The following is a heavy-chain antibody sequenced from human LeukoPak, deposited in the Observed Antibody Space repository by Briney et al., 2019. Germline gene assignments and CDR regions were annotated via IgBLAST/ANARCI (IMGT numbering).Heavy chain of an antibody. CDR1: GFTFRNCG. D-gene: IGHD1/OR15-1a*01. CDR2: ISGGGSDT. V-gene: IGHV3-23*01. J-gene: IGHJ4*02. CDR3: AKSTVGTNDY. Sequence: GGSLRLSCVASGFTFRNCGMTWVRQAPGRGLEWVSAISGGGSDTYYADSVKGRFTISRDNSKSTLYLQMNSLRAEDTAVYYCAKSTVGTNDYWGQGTLVTVSS.